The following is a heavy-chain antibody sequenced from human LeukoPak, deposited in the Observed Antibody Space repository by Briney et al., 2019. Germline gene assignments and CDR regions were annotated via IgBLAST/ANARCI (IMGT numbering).Heavy chain of an antibody. D-gene: IGHD1-7*01. CDR2: IDTSGST. Sequence: SQTLSLTCTVSGGFISSGSYYWSWIRQPAGKGLEWIGRIDTSGSTNYNPSLKSRVTISVDTSKNQFSLKLSSVTAADTAVYYCARGTGIIGTDFDYWGQGTLVTVSS. J-gene: IGHJ4*02. V-gene: IGHV4-61*02. CDR3: ARGTGIIGTDFDY. CDR1: GGFISSGSYY.